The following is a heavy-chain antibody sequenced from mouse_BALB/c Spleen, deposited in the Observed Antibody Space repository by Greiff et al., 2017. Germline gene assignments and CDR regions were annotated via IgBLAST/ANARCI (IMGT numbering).Heavy chain of an antibody. CDR1: GFTFSSYA. CDR3: ARGEVVATRAMDY. J-gene: IGHJ4*01. D-gene: IGHD1-1*01. Sequence: EVKLVESGGGLVKPGGSLKLSCAASGFTFSSYAMSWVRQPPEKRLEWVAEISTGGSYTYYPDTVTGRFTISTDNAKNTLYLEMSSLRSEDTAMYYCARGEVVATRAMDYWGQGTSVTVSA. V-gene: IGHV5-9-4*01. CDR2: ISTGGSYT.